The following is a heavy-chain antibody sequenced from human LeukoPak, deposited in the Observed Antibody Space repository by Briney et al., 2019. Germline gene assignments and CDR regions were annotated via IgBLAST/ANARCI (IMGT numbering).Heavy chain of an antibody. D-gene: IGHD3-22*01. J-gene: IGHJ3*02. CDR3: ARVWAYYYDSSGYRDAFDI. Sequence: SETLSLTCTVSSGSISSGSYCWSWIRQPAGKGLEWIGHIHSSGSTNYNPSLKSRVTISVDTSKNQFSLKLSSVTAADTAVYYCARVWAYYYDSSGYRDAFDIWGQGTMVTVSS. CDR1: SGSISSGSYC. CDR2: IHSSGST. V-gene: IGHV4-61*09.